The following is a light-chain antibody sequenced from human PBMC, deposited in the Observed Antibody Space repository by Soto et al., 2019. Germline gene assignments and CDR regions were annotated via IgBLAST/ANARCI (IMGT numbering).Light chain of an antibody. CDR3: QQSYSTPYT. J-gene: IGKJ2*01. CDR2: AAS. V-gene: IGKV1-39*01. Sequence: DIQMTQSPSSLSASVGDRVTITCRTSQSINSYLNWFQQKPGKAPKVLIYAASRLQSGVPSRFSGSGSGTDFTLTISSLQPEDFATYYCQQSYSTPYTFGQGTKLEI. CDR1: QSINSY.